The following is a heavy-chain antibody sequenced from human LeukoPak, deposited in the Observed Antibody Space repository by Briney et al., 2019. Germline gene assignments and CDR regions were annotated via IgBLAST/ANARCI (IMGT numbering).Heavy chain of an antibody. D-gene: IGHD1-26*01. V-gene: IGHV1-58*02. CDR3: AAAGLLDSGSYQPDY. CDR1: LWTFTSSA. CDR2: SVVGSGNT. Sequence: SEPVPYKRSLWTFTSSAMLRGLQARGHRHEWIGWSVVGSGNTNYAQNIQERVTITRNMSTSTAYMELSSLRSEATAVYYCAAAGLLDSGSYQPDYWGQGTLVTVSS. J-gene: IGHJ4*02.